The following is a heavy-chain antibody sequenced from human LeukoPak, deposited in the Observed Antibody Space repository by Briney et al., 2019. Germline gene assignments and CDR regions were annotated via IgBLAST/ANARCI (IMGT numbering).Heavy chain of an antibody. CDR1: GFTFSDQS. V-gene: IGHV3-48*04. J-gene: IGHJ4*02. CDR2: ISGSSDSI. D-gene: IGHD6-19*01. CDR3: ARGPASGAWLIDY. Sequence: PGGSLRLSCVASGFTFSDQSMNWVRQVPGKGLEWLSYISGSSDSIDYADSVKGRFAISRDNAKNSLYLQMDSLRAEDTAVYYCARGPASGAWLIDYWGQGILVTVS.